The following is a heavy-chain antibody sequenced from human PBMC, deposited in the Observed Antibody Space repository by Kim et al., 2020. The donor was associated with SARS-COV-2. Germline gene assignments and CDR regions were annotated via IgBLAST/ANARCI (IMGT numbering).Heavy chain of an antibody. CDR3: ARRGIVLMVYAIDY. CDR1: GGSFSGYY. CDR2: INHSGST. J-gene: IGHJ4*02. Sequence: SETLSLTCAVYGGSFSGYYWSWIRQPPGKGLEWIGEINHSGSTNYNPSLKSRVTISVDTSKNQFSLKLSSVTAADTAVYYCARRGIVLMVYAIDYWGQGTLVTVSS. V-gene: IGHV4-34*01. D-gene: IGHD2-8*01.